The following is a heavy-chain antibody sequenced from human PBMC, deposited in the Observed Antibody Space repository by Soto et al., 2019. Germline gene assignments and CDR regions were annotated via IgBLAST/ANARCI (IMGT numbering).Heavy chain of an antibody. CDR2: IYYSGST. CDR3: ARDSGSYHNWFDS. V-gene: IGHV4-61*01. J-gene: IGHJ5*01. Sequence: SETLSLTCTVSGGSVSSGSYYWSWIRQPPGKGLEWIGYIYYSGSTNYNPSLKSRVTISVDTSKNQFSLKLSSVTAADTAVYYCARDSGSYHNWFDSWGQGALVTVSS. D-gene: IGHD1-26*01. CDR1: GGSVSSGSYY.